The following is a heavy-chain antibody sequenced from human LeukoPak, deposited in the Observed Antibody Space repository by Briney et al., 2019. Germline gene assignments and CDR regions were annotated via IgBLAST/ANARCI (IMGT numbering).Heavy chain of an antibody. CDR1: GFTFSSYA. CDR2: ISYDGSNK. V-gene: IGHV3-30-3*01. Sequence: GGSLRLSCAASGFTFSSYAMHWVRQAPGKGLEGVAVISYDGSNKFYADSVKGRFTLSRDNSKNTLYLQMNSLRIEDTAVYYCGRGSVGFGELNYWGQGTPVTVSS. J-gene: IGHJ4*02. CDR3: GRGSVGFGELNY. D-gene: IGHD3-10*01.